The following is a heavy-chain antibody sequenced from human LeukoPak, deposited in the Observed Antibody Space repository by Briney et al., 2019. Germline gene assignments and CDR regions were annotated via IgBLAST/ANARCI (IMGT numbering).Heavy chain of an antibody. D-gene: IGHD3-16*01. V-gene: IGHV4-34*01. CDR1: GGSFSGYY. J-gene: IGHJ4*02. CDR2: INHSGST. CDR3: ARGTITFGGVTAY. Sequence: SETLSLTCAVYGGSFSGYYWSWIRQPPGKGLEWIGEINHSGSTNYNPSLKSRVTISVDTSKNQFSLKLSSVTAADTAVYYCARGTITFGGVTAYWGQGTLVTVSS.